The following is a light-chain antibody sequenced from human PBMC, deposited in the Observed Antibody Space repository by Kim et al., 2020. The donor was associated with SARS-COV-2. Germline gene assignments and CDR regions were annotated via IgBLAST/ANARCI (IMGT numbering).Light chain of an antibody. CDR1: QSVSSY. V-gene: IGKV3-20*01. CDR2: GAS. J-gene: IGKJ4*01. Sequence: EIVLTQSPSTLSLSPGERATLSCRASQSVSSYIAWYQQKPGQAPRLLIYGASRRATGIPERFSGSASGTDFTLTISRLEPEDFAVYYCQQYGSSPLTFGGGSKVEIK. CDR3: QQYGSSPLT.